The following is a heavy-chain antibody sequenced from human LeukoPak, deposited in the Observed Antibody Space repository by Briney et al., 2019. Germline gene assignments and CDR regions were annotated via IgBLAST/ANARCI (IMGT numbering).Heavy chain of an antibody. CDR2: FSHTGSP. D-gene: IGHD5-18*01. V-gene: IGHV4-34*01. J-gene: IGHJ6*03. CDR3: ARHSQLWSIYYYYYMDV. CDR1: GASFSGYS. Sequence: SETLSLTCAISGASFSGYSWTWIRQPPGKGLEWIGEFSHTGSPIYNPSLKSRVNISIDTSKNQFSLKLSSVTAADTAVYYCARHSQLWSIYYYYYMDVWGKGTTVTISS.